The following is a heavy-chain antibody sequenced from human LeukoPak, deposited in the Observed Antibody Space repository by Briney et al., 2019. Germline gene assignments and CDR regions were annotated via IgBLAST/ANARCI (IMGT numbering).Heavy chain of an antibody. CDR3: ARKLRLGGNWFDP. Sequence: ASVKVSCKTSGGTFTSYAITWFRQAPGKGLEWMGKIIPISGTTNYAQKFQGRVTFTADESTSTAYMELSSLRSEDTALYYCARKLRLGGNWFDPWGQGTLVTVSS. CDR2: IIPISGTT. V-gene: IGHV1-69*13. D-gene: IGHD1-26*01. J-gene: IGHJ5*02. CDR1: GGTFTSYA.